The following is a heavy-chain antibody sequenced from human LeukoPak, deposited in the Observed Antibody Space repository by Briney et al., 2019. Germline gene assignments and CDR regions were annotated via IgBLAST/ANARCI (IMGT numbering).Heavy chain of an antibody. CDR1: GFTFSSYA. J-gene: IGHJ4*02. V-gene: IGHV3-23*01. CDR2: ISGSGGST. CDR3: AKGQLVWRDYFDY. Sequence: QAGGSLRLSCAASGFTFSSYAMSWVRQAPGKGLEWVSAISGSGGSTYYADSVKGRFTISRDNSKNTLYLQMNSLRAEDTAVYYCAKGQLVWRDYFDYWGQGTLVTVSS. D-gene: IGHD6-13*01.